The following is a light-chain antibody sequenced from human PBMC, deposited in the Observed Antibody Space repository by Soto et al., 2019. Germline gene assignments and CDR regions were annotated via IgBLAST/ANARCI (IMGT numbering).Light chain of an antibody. CDR1: SGHSSHA. J-gene: IGLJ2*01. CDR3: QTWDTGVQV. Sequence: QSVLTQSPSASASLGASVKLTCTLSSGHSSHAIAWHQQQPEEGPRYLMKVNSDGSHIKGDGIPDRFSGSSSGAERYLTISSLQSEDEADYYCQTWDTGVQVFGGGTKLTVL. CDR2: VNSDGSH. V-gene: IGLV4-69*01.